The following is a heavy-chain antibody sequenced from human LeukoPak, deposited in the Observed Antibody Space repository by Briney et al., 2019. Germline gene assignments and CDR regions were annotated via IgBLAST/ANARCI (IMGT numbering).Heavy chain of an antibody. CDR2: IIPIFGTA. D-gene: IGHD3-10*01. Sequence: GASVTVSCTASGGTFRSYVISWVRQAPGQGLEWMGGIIPIFGTANYAQKFQGRVTITADESTSTAYMELSSLRSEDTAVYYCAAPRTISGRGEFDYWGQGTLVTVSS. J-gene: IGHJ4*02. CDR3: AAPRTISGRGEFDY. V-gene: IGHV1-69*13. CDR1: GGTFRSYV.